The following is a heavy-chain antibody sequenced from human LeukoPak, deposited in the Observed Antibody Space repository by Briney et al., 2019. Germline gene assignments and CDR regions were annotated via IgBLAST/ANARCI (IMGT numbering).Heavy chain of an antibody. J-gene: IGHJ3*02. CDR2: MNPNSGNT. Sequence: ASVKVSCKASGYTFTSYDINWVRQATGQGLEWMGWMNPNSGNTGYAQKFQGRVTITRNTSISTAYMELSSLRSEDTAVYYCARGRSWSGYPDDAFDTWGQGTMVTVSS. CDR3: ARGRSWSGYPDDAFDT. CDR1: GYTFTSYD. D-gene: IGHD3-3*01. V-gene: IGHV1-8*03.